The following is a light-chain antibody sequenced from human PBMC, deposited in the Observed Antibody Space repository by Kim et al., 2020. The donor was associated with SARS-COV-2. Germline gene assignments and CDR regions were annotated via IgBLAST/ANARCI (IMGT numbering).Light chain of an antibody. V-gene: IGLV3-21*04. CDR2: YVS. Sequence: APGKTARITCGGNHIGSKRVLWYHLRPGQAPVLVIYYVSDRPSGIPERFSGSNAGNTATLTISRVEAGDEADYYCQVWDSSSDHPVFGGGTQLTFL. CDR3: QVWDSSSDHPV. J-gene: IGLJ2*01. CDR1: HIGSKR.